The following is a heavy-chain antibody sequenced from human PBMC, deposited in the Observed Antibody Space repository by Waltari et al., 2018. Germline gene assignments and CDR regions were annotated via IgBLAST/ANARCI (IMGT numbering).Heavy chain of an antibody. V-gene: IGHV4-30-4*08. Sequence: QVQLQESGPGLVKPSQTLSLTCTVSGGSISSGDYYWSWIRQPPGKGLEWIGYIYYSGRTYYNPTPKSRGTISVDTSKNQFSLKLSSVTAADTAVYYCARAGGVVVIADYYYGMDVWGQGTTVTVSS. J-gene: IGHJ6*02. D-gene: IGHD2-21*01. CDR1: GGSISSGDYY. CDR3: ARAGGVVVIADYYYGMDV. CDR2: IYYSGRT.